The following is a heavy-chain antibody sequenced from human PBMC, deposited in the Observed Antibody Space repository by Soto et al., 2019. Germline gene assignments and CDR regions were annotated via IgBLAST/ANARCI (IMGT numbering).Heavy chain of an antibody. J-gene: IGHJ4*02. CDR2: INLKTGRI. Sequence: QVQLVQSGAEVKKPGASVRVSCKASGYTFANYGISWVRQAPGQGLEWMGWINLKTGRIDYARKFVGRVTMTTEKSTTTAYMELRTLTAGDTAVYYCARDPRALYSFDYWGQGPPITVSS. D-gene: IGHD2-21*01. V-gene: IGHV1-18*01. CDR1: GYTFANYG. CDR3: ARDPRALYSFDY.